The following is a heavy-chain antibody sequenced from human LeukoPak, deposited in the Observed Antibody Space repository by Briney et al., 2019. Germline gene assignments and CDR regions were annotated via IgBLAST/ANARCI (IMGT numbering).Heavy chain of an antibody. Sequence: SETLSLTCTVSGGSISGSSYYWGWIRQPPGKGLEWIGSIYYSGSTYYNPSLKSRVTISVDTSKNQFSLKLSSVTAADTAVYYCASEGSSGYNTWFDPWGQGTLVTVSS. CDR2: IYYSGST. D-gene: IGHD3-22*01. CDR1: GGSISGSSYY. CDR3: ASEGSSGYNTWFDP. J-gene: IGHJ5*02. V-gene: IGHV4-39*07.